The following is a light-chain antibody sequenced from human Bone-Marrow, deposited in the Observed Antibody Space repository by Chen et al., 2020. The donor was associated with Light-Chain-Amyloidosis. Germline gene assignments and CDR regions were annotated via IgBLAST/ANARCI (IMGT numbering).Light chain of an antibody. J-gene: IGLJ3*02. CDR3: SSYVGRDTVV. CDR1: NFGTFDP. CDR2: EDT. V-gene: IGLV2-23*02. Sequence: QSALTQPASVSGSPGQAVTISCSNFGTFDPVSWYQRHPDKAPKGIIYEDTKRPSGISYRFSASKSYDTASLTMSGLQYEDEADYYCSSYVGRDTVVFGGGTKLTVL.